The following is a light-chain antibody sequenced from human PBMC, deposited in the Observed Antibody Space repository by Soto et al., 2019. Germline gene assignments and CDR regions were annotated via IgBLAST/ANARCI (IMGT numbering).Light chain of an antibody. CDR1: QDIGTW. CDR2: VAS. Sequence: DIQLTQSPSSVSASVGDRVTITCRASQDIGTWLAWYQQKPGKAPKLLIYVASNFQSGLPSRFSGAGSGTDFNLTIPSLQPEDFATYHCQQADRCRFTFGPGTKVDFK. V-gene: IGKV1-12*01. J-gene: IGKJ3*01. CDR3: QQADRCRFT.